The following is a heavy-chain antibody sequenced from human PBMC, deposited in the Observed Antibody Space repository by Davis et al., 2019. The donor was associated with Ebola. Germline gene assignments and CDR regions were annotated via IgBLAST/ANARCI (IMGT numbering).Heavy chain of an antibody. CDR2: ISSSSSTI. Sequence: GESLKISCAASGFTFSSYSMNWVRQAPGKGLEWVSYISSSSSTIYYADSVKGRFTISRDNAKESLYLQMNSLRAEDTAVYYCARNGNWDFDYWGQGTLVTVSS. D-gene: IGHD7-27*01. CDR3: ARNGNWDFDY. V-gene: IGHV3-48*04. J-gene: IGHJ4*02. CDR1: GFTFSSYS.